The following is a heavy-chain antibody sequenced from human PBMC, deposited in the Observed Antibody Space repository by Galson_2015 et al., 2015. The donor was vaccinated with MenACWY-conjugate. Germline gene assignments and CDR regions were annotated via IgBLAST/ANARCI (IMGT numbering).Heavy chain of an antibody. CDR1: GFIFRSHW. CDR2: MNGDGSII. CDR3: VRALNGDADY. V-gene: IGHV3-74*01. Sequence: SLRLSCAGSGFIFRSHWMHWVRHLPGEGLIWVSRMNGDGSIIDYADSVKGRFTTSRDNAKNMVFLQMDRLRAEDTAVYYCVRALNGDADYWGQGTLATVSS. D-gene: IGHD2-21*02. J-gene: IGHJ4*02.